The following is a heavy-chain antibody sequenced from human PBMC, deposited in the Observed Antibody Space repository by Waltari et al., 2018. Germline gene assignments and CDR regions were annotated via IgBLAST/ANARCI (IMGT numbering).Heavy chain of an antibody. J-gene: IGHJ2*01. Sequence: EVQLVESGGGLVQPGGSLRLSCAASGFTFSSYDMNWVRQVTGKRLEWVSGIATGGDTNYPGSVKGRFTIARENAKNSLYLQMNSLRAEDTAVYYCAREGETSPGTWYFDLWGRGTLVTVSS. CDR1: GFTFSSYD. CDR3: AREGETSPGTWYFDL. D-gene: IGHD2-2*01. CDR2: IATGGDT. V-gene: IGHV3-13*01.